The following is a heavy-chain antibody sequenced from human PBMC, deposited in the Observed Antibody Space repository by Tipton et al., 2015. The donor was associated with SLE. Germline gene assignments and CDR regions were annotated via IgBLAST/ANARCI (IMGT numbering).Heavy chain of an antibody. CDR2: ISYDGSNK. CDR1: GFSFSIYA. Sequence: LSLTCAASGFSFSIYAVHWVRQAPGKGLEWVAVISYDGSNKNYADSVKGRFTISRDNSKNTLYLQMNGLRVDDTAVYYCASGTGAYFDYWGQGALVTVSS. CDR3: ASGTGAYFDY. V-gene: IGHV3-30-3*01. D-gene: IGHD7-27*01. J-gene: IGHJ4*02.